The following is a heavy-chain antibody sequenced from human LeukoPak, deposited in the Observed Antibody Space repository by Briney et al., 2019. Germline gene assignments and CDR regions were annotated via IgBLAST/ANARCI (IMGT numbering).Heavy chain of an antibody. CDR1: GGSISSYY. CDR3: ARDRVGVTAGFDF. Sequence: PSETLSLTCTVSGGSISSYYWSWIRQPPAEGLEWIGYIWYSGRTNYIPSLKNRVTISLDTSSNQFSLKMDSVAAADTAVYYCARDRVGVTAGFDFRGQRTLVTAPS. J-gene: IGHJ4*02. V-gene: IGHV4-59*01. D-gene: IGHD1-26*01. CDR2: IWYSGRT.